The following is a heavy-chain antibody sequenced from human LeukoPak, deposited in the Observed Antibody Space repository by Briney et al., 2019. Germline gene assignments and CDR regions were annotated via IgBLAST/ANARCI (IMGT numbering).Heavy chain of an antibody. Sequence: SETLSLTCAVSGGSISSGGYPWSWIRQPPGKGLEWIGYIYHSGSTYYNPSLKSRVTISVDRSKNQFSLKLSSVTAADTAVYYCARGDSGYDSIDHYFDYWGQGTLVTVSS. J-gene: IGHJ4*02. D-gene: IGHD5-12*01. CDR2: IYHSGST. V-gene: IGHV4-30-2*01. CDR3: ARGDSGYDSIDHYFDY. CDR1: GGSISSGGYP.